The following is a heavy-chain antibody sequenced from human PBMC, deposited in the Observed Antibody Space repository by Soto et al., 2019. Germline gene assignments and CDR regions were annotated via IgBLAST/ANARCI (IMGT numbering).Heavy chain of an antibody. J-gene: IGHJ6*02. Sequence: PSEPLSLTCTVSGGSISSYYWSWIRQPPGKGLEWIGYIYYSGSTNYNPSLKSRVTISVDTSKNQFSLKLSSVTAADTAVYYCARDRYSSSWHAIEVAGPSYYYGMDVWGQGTTVTVSS. V-gene: IGHV4-59*01. CDR2: IYYSGST. CDR1: GGSISSYY. CDR3: ARDRYSSSWHAIEVAGPSYYYGMDV. D-gene: IGHD6-13*01.